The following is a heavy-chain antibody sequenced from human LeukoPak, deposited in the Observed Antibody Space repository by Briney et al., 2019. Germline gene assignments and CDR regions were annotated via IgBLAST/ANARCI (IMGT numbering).Heavy chain of an antibody. J-gene: IGHJ4*02. Sequence: SETLSLTCTVSGGSISSYYWSWIRQPAGKGLEWIGRIYAGGSTNYNPSLKSRVTMSVDTSKNQFSLKLSSVTAADTAVYYCARLRYDYVWGSYHSDYWGQGTLVTVSS. V-gene: IGHV4-4*07. CDR3: ARLRYDYVWGSYHSDY. D-gene: IGHD3-16*02. CDR1: GGSISSYY. CDR2: IYAGGST.